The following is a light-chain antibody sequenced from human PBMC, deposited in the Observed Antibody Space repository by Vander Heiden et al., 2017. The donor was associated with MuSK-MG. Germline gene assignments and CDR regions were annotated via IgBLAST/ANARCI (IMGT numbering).Light chain of an antibody. Sequence: EIVLTQSPATLSLSPGERATLSCRASQSVSSYLAWYQQKPGQAPRLLIYDASNRATGIPARFSGSGSGTDFTLTISSLEPEDFAVYYCLQRSNWPLTFGHGTKVDIK. CDR2: DAS. CDR3: LQRSNWPLT. J-gene: IGKJ3*01. CDR1: QSVSSY. V-gene: IGKV3-11*01.